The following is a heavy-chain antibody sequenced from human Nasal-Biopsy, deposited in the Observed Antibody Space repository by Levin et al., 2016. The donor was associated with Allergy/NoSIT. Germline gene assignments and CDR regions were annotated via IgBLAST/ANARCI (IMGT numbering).Heavy chain of an antibody. Sequence: SETLSLTCAVSGYSISSGFYWGWIRQPPGKGLEWIGSIYHSGTTYYNPSLKSRVTISVDTSKNQFSLILSSVTAADTAVYYCARGYSTQSVDYWGQGTLVTVSS. CDR1: GYSISSGFY. V-gene: IGHV4-38-2*01. D-gene: IGHD4-11*01. CDR3: ARGYSTQSVDY. J-gene: IGHJ4*02. CDR2: IYHSGTT.